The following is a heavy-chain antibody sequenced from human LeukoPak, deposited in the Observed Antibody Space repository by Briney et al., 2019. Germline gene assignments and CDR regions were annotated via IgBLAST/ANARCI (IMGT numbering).Heavy chain of an antibody. CDR1: GGSISSSNW. Sequence: SETLSLTCAVSGGSISSSNWWSWVRQPPGKGLEWIGEIYHSGSTNYNPSLKSRVTISVDKSKNQFSLKLSSVTAADTAVYYCASSGGYDILTGYRVDYWGQGTLVTVSS. CDR2: IYHSGST. V-gene: IGHV4-4*02. CDR3: ASSGGYDILTGYRVDY. D-gene: IGHD3-9*01. J-gene: IGHJ4*02.